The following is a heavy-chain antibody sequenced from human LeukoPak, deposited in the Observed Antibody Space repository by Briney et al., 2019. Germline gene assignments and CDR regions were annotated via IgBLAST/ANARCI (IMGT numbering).Heavy chain of an antibody. D-gene: IGHD3-16*01. CDR2: IRVDGNEK. V-gene: IGHV3-7*01. Sequence: GGSLRLSCSASGFTFSSYWMSWVRQTTGKGLECVAKIRVDGNEKFYVDSVKGRFTISRDNAKNSVYLQMNSLRVADTAVYFCARDYIGGWNDHWGQGTLVTVSS. CDR3: ARDYIGGWNDH. CDR1: GFTFSSYW. J-gene: IGHJ4*02.